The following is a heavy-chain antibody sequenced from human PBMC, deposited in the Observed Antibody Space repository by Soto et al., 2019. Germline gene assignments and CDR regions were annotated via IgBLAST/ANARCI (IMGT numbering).Heavy chain of an antibody. D-gene: IGHD3-22*01. CDR2: ISAYNGNT. CDR1: GYTFTSYG. V-gene: IGHV1-18*04. Sequence: SVQVSCNASGYTFTSYGISWVRQAPGQGLEWMGWISAYNGNTNYAQKLQGRVTMTTDTSTSTAYMELRSLRSDDTAVYYCARATYYYDSSGYYYGSEYFQHWGQGTLVTVSS. J-gene: IGHJ1*01. CDR3: ARATYYYDSSGYYYGSEYFQH.